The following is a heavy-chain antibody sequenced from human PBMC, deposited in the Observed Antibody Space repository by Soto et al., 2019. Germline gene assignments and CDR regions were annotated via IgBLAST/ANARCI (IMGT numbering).Heavy chain of an antibody. J-gene: IGHJ6*02. CDR1: GFTFSSYE. D-gene: IGHD1-1*01. Sequence: GGSLRLSCAASGFTFSSYEMNWVRQAPGKGLEWVSYISSSGPTIYYADSVKGRFTISRDNSRNTLYLHMNNLRGEDTAIYYCARESDNTRGLTYSAMDVWGLGTTVTVSS. CDR3: ARESDNTRGLTYSAMDV. V-gene: IGHV3-48*03. CDR2: ISSSGPTI.